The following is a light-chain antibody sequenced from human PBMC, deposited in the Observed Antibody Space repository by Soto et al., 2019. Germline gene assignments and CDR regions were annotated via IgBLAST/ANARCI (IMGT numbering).Light chain of an antibody. Sequence: DIPMTQSPSTLSASVGDRVTITCRASQSISSWLAWYQQKPGKAPKLLIYKASSLESGVPSRFSGRGSGTEFTLTISSLQPDDFATYYCQQYNSWTWTFGQGTKVEIK. CDR2: KAS. CDR3: QQYNSWTWT. J-gene: IGKJ1*01. CDR1: QSISSW. V-gene: IGKV1-5*03.